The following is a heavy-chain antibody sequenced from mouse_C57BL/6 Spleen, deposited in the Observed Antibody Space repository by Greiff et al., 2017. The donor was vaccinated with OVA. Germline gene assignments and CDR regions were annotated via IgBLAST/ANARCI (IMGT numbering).Heavy chain of an antibody. Sequence: EVKLVESGEGLVKPGGSLKLSCAASGFTFSSYAMSWVRQTPEKRLEWVAYISSGGDYIYYADTVKGRFTISRDNARNTLYLQMSSLKSEDTAMYYCTRDRGNYPYYAMDYWGQGTSVTVSS. CDR1: GFTFSSYA. D-gene: IGHD2-1*01. CDR3: TRDRGNYPYYAMDY. V-gene: IGHV5-9-1*02. J-gene: IGHJ4*01. CDR2: ISSGGDYI.